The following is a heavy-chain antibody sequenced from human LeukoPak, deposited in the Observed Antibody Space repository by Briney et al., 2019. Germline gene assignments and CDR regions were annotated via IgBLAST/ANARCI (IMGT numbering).Heavy chain of an antibody. V-gene: IGHV1-8*03. D-gene: IGHD1-1*01. CDR2: MNPNSGNT. CDR1: GYTFTNYD. CDR3: ARAGGSIDP. J-gene: IGHJ5*02. Sequence: ASVKVSCKASGYTFTNYDINWVRQATGQGLEWMGWMNPNSGNTGYAQKFQGRVTFSRNTSTSTAYMELSSLRSEDTAVYYCARAGGSIDPWGQGTLVTVSS.